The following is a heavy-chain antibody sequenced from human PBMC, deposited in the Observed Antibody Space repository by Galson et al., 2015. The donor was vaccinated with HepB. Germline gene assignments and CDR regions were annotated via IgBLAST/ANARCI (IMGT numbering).Heavy chain of an antibody. J-gene: IGHJ4*02. CDR1: GFTFSSYG. CDR2: IWYDGSNK. V-gene: IGHV3-33*01. D-gene: IGHD5-12*01. Sequence: SLRLSCAASGFTFSSYGMHWVRQAPGKGLEWVAVIWYDGSNKYYADSVKGRFTISRDNSKNTLYLQMNSLRAEDTAVYYCARDSIVATFGPDYWGQGTLVTVSS. CDR3: ARDSIVATFGPDY.